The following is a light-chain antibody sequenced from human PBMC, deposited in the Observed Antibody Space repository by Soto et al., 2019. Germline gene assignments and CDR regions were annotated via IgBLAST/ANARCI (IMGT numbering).Light chain of an antibody. J-gene: IGKJ1*01. Sequence: DIQMTQSPATLSASVGDRVTITCRASQSISNWLAWYQQKPGKAPKLLIYDASSLESGVPSRFSGSGSGTEFTLTISSLQPDDFGSYYCQHYNTWTFGPGTKVDI. V-gene: IGKV1-5*01. CDR1: QSISNW. CDR2: DAS. CDR3: QHYNTWT.